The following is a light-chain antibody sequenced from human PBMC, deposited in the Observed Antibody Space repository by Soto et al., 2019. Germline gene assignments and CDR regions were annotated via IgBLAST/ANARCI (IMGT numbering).Light chain of an antibody. CDR1: SSDVGAYNS. J-gene: IGLJ3*02. CDR3: SSSTHSNTLV. CDR2: EVS. V-gene: IGLV2-14*01. Sequence: QSVLTQPASVSGSPGQSITISCTGTSSDVGAYNSVSWYQHHPGKAPKLLIYEVSNRPSGVSNRFSGSKSGSTASLTISGLQAEDEADYYCSSSTHSNTLVFGGGTKLTVL.